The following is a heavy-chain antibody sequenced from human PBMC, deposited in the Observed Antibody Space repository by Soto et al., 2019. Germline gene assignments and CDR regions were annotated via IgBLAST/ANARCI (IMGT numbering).Heavy chain of an antibody. D-gene: IGHD6-19*01. CDR2: MNPNSGNT. J-gene: IGHJ4*02. CDR3: ARGWGIAVAGIFDY. Sequence: ASVKVSCKASGYTFTSYDINWVRQATGQGLEWMGWMNPNSGNTGYAQKFQGRVAMTRNTSISTAYMELSSLRSEDTAVYYCARGWGIAVAGIFDYWGQGTLVTVSS. CDR1: GYTFTSYD. V-gene: IGHV1-8*01.